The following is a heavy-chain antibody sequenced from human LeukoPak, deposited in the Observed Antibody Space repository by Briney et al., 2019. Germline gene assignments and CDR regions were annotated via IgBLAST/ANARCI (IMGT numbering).Heavy chain of an antibody. CDR1: GFTFDDYT. D-gene: IGHD1-1*01. V-gene: IGHV3-43*01. CDR3: AKEATDSATIDY. J-gene: IGHJ4*02. CDR2: ISWDGGST. Sequence: GGSLRLSCAASGFTFDDYTMHWVRHAPGKGLEWVSLISWDGGSTYYADSVKGRFTISRDNSRNSLYLQMNSLRAEDTALYYCAKEATDSATIDYWGQGTLVTVSS.